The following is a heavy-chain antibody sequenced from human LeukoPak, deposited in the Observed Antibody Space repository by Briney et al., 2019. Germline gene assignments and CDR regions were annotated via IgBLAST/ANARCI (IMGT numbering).Heavy chain of an antibody. D-gene: IGHD3-9*01. CDR2: IGTAGDT. CDR3: ARGSSYEILSRYYGLDV. Sequence: GGFLRLSCVASGFTFRSYDMFWVRQPTGQGLEWVSTIGTAGDTNYADSVKRRFTISRENAKNSLYLQMNSMRAGGTAVYYCARGSSYEILSRYYGLDVWGQGTTVTVSS. J-gene: IGHJ6*02. V-gene: IGHV3-13*04. CDR1: GFTFRSYD.